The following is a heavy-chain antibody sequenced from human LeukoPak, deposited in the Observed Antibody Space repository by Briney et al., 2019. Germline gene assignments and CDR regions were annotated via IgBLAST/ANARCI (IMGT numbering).Heavy chain of an antibody. CDR3: AREYSSGWANWFDP. D-gene: IGHD6-19*01. J-gene: IGHJ5*02. CDR1: GFAFSDSW. Sequence: GGSLRLACAASGFAFSDSWMTWIRQAPGKGLEWVAFIKGDGSAKKYVDSVKGRFTISRDNAKNSLYLQMNSLRAEDTAVYYCAREYSSGWANWFDPWGQGTLVTVSS. CDR2: IKGDGSAK. V-gene: IGHV3-7*01.